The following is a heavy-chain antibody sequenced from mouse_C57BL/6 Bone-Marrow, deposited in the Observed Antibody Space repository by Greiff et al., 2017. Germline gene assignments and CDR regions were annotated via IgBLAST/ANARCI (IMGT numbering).Heavy chain of an antibody. Sequence: VQLQQPGAELVRPGSSVKLSCKASGYTFTSYWLHWVKQRPIQGLEWIGNIDPSDSETHYNQKFKDKATLTVDKSSSTAYMQLSSLTSEDSAVYYCVTGTDAMDYWGQGTSVTVSS. CDR3: VTGTDAMDY. CDR2: IDPSDSET. D-gene: IGHD4-1*01. V-gene: IGHV1-52*01. J-gene: IGHJ4*01. CDR1: GYTFTSYW.